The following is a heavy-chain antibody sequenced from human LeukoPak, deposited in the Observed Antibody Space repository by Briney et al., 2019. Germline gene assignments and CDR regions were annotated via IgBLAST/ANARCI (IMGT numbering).Heavy chain of an antibody. Sequence: GESLKISCKGSGYSFTSYWIGWVRQMPGKGLEWMGIIYPGDSDTRYSPSFQGQVTISADKSISTAYLQWSSLKASDTAMYYCARQGTHRQDCSGGSCYNYYGMDVWGQGTTVTVSS. CDR1: GYSFTSYW. CDR2: IYPGDSDT. V-gene: IGHV5-51*01. J-gene: IGHJ6*02. CDR3: ARQGTHRQDCSGGSCYNYYGMDV. D-gene: IGHD2-15*01.